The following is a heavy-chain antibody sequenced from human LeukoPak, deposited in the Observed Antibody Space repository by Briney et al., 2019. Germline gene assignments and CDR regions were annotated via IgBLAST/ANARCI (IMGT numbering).Heavy chain of an antibody. Sequence: SQTLSLTCTVSGGSISSGDYYWSWIRQPPGKGLEWIGYIYYSGSTYYNPPLKSRVTISVDTSENQFSLKLSSVTAADTAVYYCARYSGYDSFDYWGQGTLVTVSS. CDR1: GGSISSGDYY. V-gene: IGHV4-30-4*01. CDR3: ARYSGYDSFDY. J-gene: IGHJ4*02. CDR2: IYYSGST. D-gene: IGHD5-12*01.